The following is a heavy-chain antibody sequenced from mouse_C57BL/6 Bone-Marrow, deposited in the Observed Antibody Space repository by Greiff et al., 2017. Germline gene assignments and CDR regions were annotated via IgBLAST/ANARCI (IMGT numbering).Heavy chain of an antibody. Sequence: VQLQQSGAELVRPGASVTLSCKASGYTFTDYEMHWVKQTPVHGLEWIGAIDPETGGTAYNQKFKGKAILTADKSSSTAYMELRSLTSEDSAVYYCTSGLLQGYYYAMDYWGQGTSVTVSS. J-gene: IGHJ4*01. V-gene: IGHV1-15*01. CDR1: GYTFTDYE. D-gene: IGHD1-1*01. CDR2: IDPETGGT. CDR3: TSGLLQGYYYAMDY.